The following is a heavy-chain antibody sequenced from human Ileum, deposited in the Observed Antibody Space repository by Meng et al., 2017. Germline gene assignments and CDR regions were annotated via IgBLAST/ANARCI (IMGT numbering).Heavy chain of an antibody. Sequence: QLQEPGPGLLRPSEPLSLPCAVSGFSITSSGYYWGWSRQPPGKGLEWIGSLSHGGTTFYNPSLNSRVTISRDTSKNQFSLKVTSVTAADTAVYYCARDIGGTPADYWGQGTLVTVSS. CDR1: GFSITSSGYY. D-gene: IGHD1-14*01. V-gene: IGHV4-39*07. CDR2: LSHGGTT. J-gene: IGHJ4*02. CDR3: ARDIGGTPADY.